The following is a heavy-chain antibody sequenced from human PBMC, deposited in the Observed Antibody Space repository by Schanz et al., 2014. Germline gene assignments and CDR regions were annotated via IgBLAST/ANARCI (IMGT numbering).Heavy chain of an antibody. J-gene: IGHJ4*02. D-gene: IGHD1-1*01. CDR1: GFTFSSYA. Sequence: VQLLESGGGLVQPGGSLRLSCAASGFTFSSYAMSWVRQAPGKGLEWVAVIWYDGSNKYYADSVKGRFTISRDNSKNTLYLQMDSLRAEDTAVYFCAKKVPAYNPFDSWGQGTLVTVSS. CDR2: IWYDGSNK. V-gene: IGHV3-33*08. CDR3: AKKVPAYNPFDS.